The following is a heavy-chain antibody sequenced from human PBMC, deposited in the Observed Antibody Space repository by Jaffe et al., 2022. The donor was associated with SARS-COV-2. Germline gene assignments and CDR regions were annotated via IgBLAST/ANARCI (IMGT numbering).Heavy chain of an antibody. CDR2: IYSGGST. V-gene: IGHV3-53*04. D-gene: IGHD3-3*01. Sequence: EVQLVESGGGLVQPGGSLRLSCAASGFTVSSNYMSWVRQAPGKGLEWVSVIYSGGSTYYADSVKGRFTISRHNSKNTLYLQMNSLRAEDTAVYYCARGSGDFWSGYSVRGFDYWGQGTLVTVSS. CDR3: ARGSGDFWSGYSVRGFDY. J-gene: IGHJ4*02. CDR1: GFTVSSNY.